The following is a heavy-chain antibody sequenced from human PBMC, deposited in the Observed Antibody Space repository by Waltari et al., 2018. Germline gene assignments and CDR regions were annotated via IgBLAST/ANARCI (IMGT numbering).Heavy chain of an antibody. J-gene: IGHJ1*01. Sequence: QLQLQESGPGLGKPSETLSLPGSVSGGSLRSSPYYWAWIRQPPGKGLEWIGSIYYSGTTYFNPSLKSRVAISVDTSKNQFSLNLSSVTAADTAMYYCGGGLQHWGQGTLVTVSS. CDR2: IYYSGTT. CDR3: GGGLQH. CDR1: GGSLRSSPYY. D-gene: IGHD3-16*01. V-gene: IGHV4-39*01.